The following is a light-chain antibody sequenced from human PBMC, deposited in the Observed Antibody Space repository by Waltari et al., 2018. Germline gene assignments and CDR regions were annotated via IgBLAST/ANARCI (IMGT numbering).Light chain of an antibody. CDR2: STN. CDR3: VLYMGSGIWV. Sequence: TVVTQEPSFSVSPGGTVTLTCGLSSGSVSTNYYPSWYQQTPGQAPRTLIYSTNTRSSGVTDRFYGSIRGNKAALTITGAQADDESDYYCVLYMGSGIWVFGGGTKLTVL. CDR1: SGSVSTNYY. J-gene: IGLJ3*02. V-gene: IGLV8-61*01.